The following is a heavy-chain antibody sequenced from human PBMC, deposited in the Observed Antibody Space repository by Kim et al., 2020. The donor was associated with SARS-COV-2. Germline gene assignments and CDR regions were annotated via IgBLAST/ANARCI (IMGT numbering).Heavy chain of an antibody. CDR1: GFTFSSYS. V-gene: IGHV3-48*04. J-gene: IGHJ4*02. Sequence: GGSLRLSCAASGFTFSSYSMNWVRQAPGKGLEWVSYISSSSSTIYYADSVKGRFTISRDNAKNSLYLQMNSLRAEDTAVYYCARDRPAEAAAGPTSLFDYWGQGTLVTVSS. D-gene: IGHD6-13*01. CDR3: ARDRPAEAAAGPTSLFDY. CDR2: ISSSSSTI.